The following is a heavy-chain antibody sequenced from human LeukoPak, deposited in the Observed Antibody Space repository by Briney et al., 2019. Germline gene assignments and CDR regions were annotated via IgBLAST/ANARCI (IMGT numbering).Heavy chain of an antibody. J-gene: IGHJ4*02. Sequence: PGRSLRLSCAASGFTFSSYGMHWVRQAPGKGLEWEAVISYDGSNKYFADSVKGRFTISRDNSKNTLYLQMNSLRAEDTAVYYCAKEPNYYGSGSLDYWGQGTLVTVSS. CDR3: AKEPNYYGSGSLDY. CDR2: ISYDGSNK. CDR1: GFTFSSYG. D-gene: IGHD3-10*01. V-gene: IGHV3-30*18.